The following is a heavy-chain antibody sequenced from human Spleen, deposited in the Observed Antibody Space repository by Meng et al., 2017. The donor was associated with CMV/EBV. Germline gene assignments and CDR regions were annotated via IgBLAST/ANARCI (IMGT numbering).Heavy chain of an antibody. Sequence: SVKVSCKASENTFNNYTINWVRQAPGQGLEWMGRIIPVLGLANYAQKFQGRVTITADRSTTTAYMELSSLRSEDTAIYYCTTDDLCSGGICSVAYWGQGTLVTVSS. CDR2: IIPVLGLA. V-gene: IGHV1-69*04. J-gene: IGHJ4*02. D-gene: IGHD2-15*01. CDR3: TTDDLCSGGICSVAY. CDR1: ENTFNNYT.